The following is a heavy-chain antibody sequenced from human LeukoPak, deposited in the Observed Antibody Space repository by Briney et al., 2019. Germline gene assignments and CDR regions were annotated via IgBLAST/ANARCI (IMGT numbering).Heavy chain of an antibody. D-gene: IGHD3-9*01. J-gene: IGHJ6*02. CDR2: ITNSGTTI. V-gene: IGHV3-11*01. CDR3: ARSIGLTGGGVDV. CDR1: GFTFSDYN. Sequence: GGSLRLSCAASGFTFSDYNMNWVHQAPGKGLEWVSYITNSGTTIHYADSVKGRFTISRDNAKNSLYLQMNSLRAEDTAVYYCARSIGLTGGGVDVWGQGTTVTVSS.